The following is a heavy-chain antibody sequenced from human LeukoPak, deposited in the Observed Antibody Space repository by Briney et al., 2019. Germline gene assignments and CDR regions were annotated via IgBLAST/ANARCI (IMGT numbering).Heavy chain of an antibody. CDR1: GDSVSSGSYY. V-gene: IGHV4-61*01. D-gene: IGHD1-1*01. Sequence: SETLSLTCTVPGDSVSSGSYYWSWIRQPPGKGLEWIGDIYYSGSTNYNPSLKSRVTISVGTSKTQFSLKVSSVTAADTAVYYCARRTDHNLDYWGQGTLVTVSS. J-gene: IGHJ4*02. CDR3: ARRTDHNLDY. CDR2: IYYSGST.